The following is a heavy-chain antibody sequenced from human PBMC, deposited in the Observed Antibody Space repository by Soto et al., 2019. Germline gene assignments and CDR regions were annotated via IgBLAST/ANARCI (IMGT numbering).Heavy chain of an antibody. CDR2: MNPNSGNT. J-gene: IGHJ6*02. CDR3: ARLELRFLEWLPYMTKTRNGMDV. D-gene: IGHD3-3*01. Sequence: ASVTVSCKDSVYTITSYDINWVRQAPGQGLEWMGWMNPNSGNTGYTPTFQGKVTITTNNSISTAYMERSSLRSADTAVYYCARLELRFLEWLPYMTKTRNGMDVWGQGTTVTVSS. CDR1: VYTITSYD. V-gene: IGHV1-8*02.